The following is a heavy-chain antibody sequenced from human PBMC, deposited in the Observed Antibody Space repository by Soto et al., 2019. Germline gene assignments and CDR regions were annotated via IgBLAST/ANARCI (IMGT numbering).Heavy chain of an antibody. J-gene: IGHJ4*02. V-gene: IGHV3-9*01. CDR2: ISWNSGSI. CDR3: VRDTSSGWHLKDH. D-gene: IGHD3-9*01. CDR1: GFTFDDHG. Sequence: EVDLVESGGGLAQPGRSLRLSCVASGFTFDDHGMHWVRQIPGRGLEWVSGISWNSGSIGYAESVKGRFTIFRDNAKNCLYLEMSSLRQEDTALYYCVRDTSSGWHLKDHWGQGVQVSVSS.